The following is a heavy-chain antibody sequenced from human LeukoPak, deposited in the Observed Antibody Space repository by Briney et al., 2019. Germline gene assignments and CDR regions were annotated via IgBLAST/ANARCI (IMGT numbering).Heavy chain of an antibody. Sequence: SETLSLTCTVSGGSISSYYWSWIRQPPGKGLEWIGFIFYSGTTNYNPSLKSRVTISVDTSKNQFSLKLTSVTAADTAVYYCARLYLPATRFDYWGQGTLVTVSS. D-gene: IGHD5-24*01. J-gene: IGHJ4*02. CDR1: GGSISSYY. CDR3: ARLYLPATRFDY. CDR2: IFYSGTT. V-gene: IGHV4-59*08.